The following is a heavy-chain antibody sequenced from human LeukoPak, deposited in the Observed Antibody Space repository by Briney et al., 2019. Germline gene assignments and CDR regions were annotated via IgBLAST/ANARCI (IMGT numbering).Heavy chain of an antibody. J-gene: IGHJ3*02. CDR3: AKANFPYYYDSNGLNAFNI. V-gene: IGHV1-2*02. Sequence: ASVKVSCKASGYTFTSYYMHWVRQAPGQGLEWMGWINPNSGGTNYAQKFQGRVTMTRDTSISTAYMELSSLRSDDTAVCYCAKANFPYYYDSNGLNAFNIWGQGTMVTVSS. CDR2: INPNSGGT. D-gene: IGHD3-22*01. CDR1: GYTFTSYY.